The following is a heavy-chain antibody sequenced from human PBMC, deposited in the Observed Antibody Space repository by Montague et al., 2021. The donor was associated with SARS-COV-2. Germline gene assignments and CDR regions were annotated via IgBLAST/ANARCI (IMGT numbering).Heavy chain of an antibody. J-gene: IGHJ6*02. CDR1: GFTFSSYE. CDR3: ARGGTYYDFWSGFYNYYYAMDV. Sequence: SLRLSCAASGFTFSSYEMNWVRQAPGKGLEWVSYISSSGSTIYYADSVKGRFTISRDNAKNSLYLQMNSLRAEDTAVYYCARGGTYYDFWSGFYNYYYAMDVWGQGTTGTVSS. CDR2: ISSSGSTI. V-gene: IGHV3-48*03. D-gene: IGHD3-3*01.